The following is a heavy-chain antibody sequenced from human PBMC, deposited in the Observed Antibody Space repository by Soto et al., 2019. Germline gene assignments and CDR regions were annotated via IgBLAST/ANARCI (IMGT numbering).Heavy chain of an antibody. V-gene: IGHV1-2*02. CDR2: IGPASGDT. J-gene: IGHJ4*02. CDR1: GYTFTGHY. CDR3: GRGRSGQLVVFY. D-gene: IGHD3-10*01. Sequence: QVQLVQSGAEVKKPGASVKVSCKASGYTFTGHYIHWVRQAPGQGPEGMGEIGPASGDTRYAQKFQGRVTMTRDTSITTVYMELNNLSPDDTAVYYCGRGRSGQLVVFYWGQGTPVTVSS.